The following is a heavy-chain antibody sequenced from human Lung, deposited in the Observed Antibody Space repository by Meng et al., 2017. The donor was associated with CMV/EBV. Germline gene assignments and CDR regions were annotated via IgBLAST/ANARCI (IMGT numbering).Heavy chain of an antibody. D-gene: IGHD2-2*01. J-gene: IGHJ6*02. CDR3: ARDRPTHLIYCSNDNCYSNAMDV. Sequence: GGSXRLXCAASGFTFSSYEMNWVRQAPGKGLEWVSYISSSGSTVSYGDPVKGRFTISRDNAKNSLYLQMNSLRAEDTAVYYCARDRPTHLIYCSNDNCYSNAMDVXGQGTTVTVSS. CDR1: GFTFSSYE. V-gene: IGHV3-48*03. CDR2: ISSSGSTV.